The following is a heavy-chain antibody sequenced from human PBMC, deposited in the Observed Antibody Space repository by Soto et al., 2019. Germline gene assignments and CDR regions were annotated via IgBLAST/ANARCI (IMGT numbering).Heavy chain of an antibody. CDR2: IYYSGST. V-gene: IGHV4-31*03. CDR3: ARAKKGIAAAENWFDP. J-gene: IGHJ5*02. D-gene: IGHD6-13*01. Sequence: QVQLQESGPGLVKPSQTLSLTCTVSGGSISSGGYYWSWIRQHPGKGLEWIGYIYYSGSTYYNPSLKSRVTISVDTSKHQFSLKLSSVTAADTAVYYCARAKKGIAAAENWFDPWGQGTLVTVSS. CDR1: GGSISSGGYY.